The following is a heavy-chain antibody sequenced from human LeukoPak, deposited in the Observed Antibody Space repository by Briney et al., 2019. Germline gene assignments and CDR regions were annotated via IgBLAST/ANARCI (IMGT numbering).Heavy chain of an antibody. CDR2: TYYRSKWYN. CDR1: GDSVSRNSAA. Sequence: SQTLSLTCAISGDSVSRNSAAWNWIRQSPSRGLEWLGRTYYRSKWYNDYAVSVESRITINPDTSKNQFSLQLNSVTPEDTAVYYCARADGDRDGYNFWFDPWGQGALVTVSS. V-gene: IGHV6-1*01. J-gene: IGHJ5*02. CDR3: ARADGDRDGYNFWFDP. D-gene: IGHD5-24*01.